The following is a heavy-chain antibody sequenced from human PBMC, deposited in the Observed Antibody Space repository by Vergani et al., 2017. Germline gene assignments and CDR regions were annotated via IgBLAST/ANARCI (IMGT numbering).Heavy chain of an antibody. CDR2: INPIDSKI. Sequence: EVMLVQSGAEVKKPGESLKISCKYSESSFISNEIAWVRQMSGKGLQWMGNINPIDSKIAYSPSFQGQAIMSLDKSITTAYLQWSSLKASDTAMYYCARNPYCGGDCYSDAFDSWGQGTMVTVSS. CDR3: ARNPYCGGDCYSDAFDS. CDR1: ESSFISNE. V-gene: IGHV5-51*03. D-gene: IGHD2-21*02. J-gene: IGHJ3*02.